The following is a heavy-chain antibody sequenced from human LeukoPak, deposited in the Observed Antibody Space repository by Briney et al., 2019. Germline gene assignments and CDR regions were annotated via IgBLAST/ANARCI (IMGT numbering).Heavy chain of an antibody. CDR1: GGSISSYY. Sequence: PSETLSLTCTVSGGSISSYYWSWIRQPPGKGLEWIGYIYYSGSTNYNPSLKSRVTISVDTSKNQFSPKLSSVTAADTAVYYRASYYSSGWYDKRLGWFDPWGQGTLVTVSS. J-gene: IGHJ5*02. D-gene: IGHD6-19*01. CDR2: IYYSGST. CDR3: ASYYSSGWYDKRLGWFDP. V-gene: IGHV4-59*01.